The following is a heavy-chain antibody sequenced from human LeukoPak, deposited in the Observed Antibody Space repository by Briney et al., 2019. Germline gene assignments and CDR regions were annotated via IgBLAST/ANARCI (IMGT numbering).Heavy chain of an antibody. J-gene: IGHJ4*02. Sequence: PSETLSLTCVVSGGSISSNNWWSWVRQPPGKGLEWIGEIYHSGTTNYNPSLKGRVTISVDKSKNQFSLKLSSVTAADTAVYYCAREAPFGATILFLFDYWGQGTLVTVSS. CDR1: GGSISSNNW. CDR3: AREAPFGATILFLFDY. V-gene: IGHV4-4*02. D-gene: IGHD5-12*01. CDR2: IYHSGTT.